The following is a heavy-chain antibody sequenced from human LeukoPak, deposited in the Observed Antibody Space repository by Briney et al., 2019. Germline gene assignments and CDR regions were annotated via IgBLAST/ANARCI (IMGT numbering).Heavy chain of an antibody. CDR2: ISWNSGYI. J-gene: IGHJ3*02. Sequence: GGSLRLSCAASGFTFGDYAMHWVRQAPGKGLEWVSGISWNSGYIGYADSVKGRFTISRDNAKNSLYLQMNSLRAEDTAVYYCARDRSSSSSDAFDIWGQGTMVTVSS. D-gene: IGHD6-6*01. CDR1: GFTFGDYA. CDR3: ARDRSSSSSDAFDI. V-gene: IGHV3-9*01.